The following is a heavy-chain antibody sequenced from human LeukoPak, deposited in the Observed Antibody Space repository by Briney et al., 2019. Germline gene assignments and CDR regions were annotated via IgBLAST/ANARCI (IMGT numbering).Heavy chain of an antibody. CDR1: GYTFTGYY. CDR3: ARGINPGGAGERYYFDY. D-gene: IGHD3-10*01. J-gene: IGHJ4*02. Sequence: GASVKVSCKASGYTFTGYYMHWVRQAPGQGLEWMGGIIPIFGTANYAQKFQGRVTITADESTSTAYMELSSLRSEDTAVYYCARGINPGGAGERYYFDYWGQGTLVTVSS. CDR2: IIPIFGTA. V-gene: IGHV1-69*13.